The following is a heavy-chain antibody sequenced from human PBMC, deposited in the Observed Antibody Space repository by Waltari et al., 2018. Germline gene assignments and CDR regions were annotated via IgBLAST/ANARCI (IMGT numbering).Heavy chain of an antibody. CDR2: INHSGST. CDR3: ARGRKYYDFWSGSPFDY. Sequence: QVQLQQWGAGLLKPSETLSLTCAVYGGSFSVSYWRWIRPPPGKGLEWIGEINHSGSTNYNPSLKSRVTISVDTSKNQFSLKLSSVTAADTAVYYCARGRKYYDFWSGSPFDYWGQGTLVTVSS. J-gene: IGHJ4*02. D-gene: IGHD3-3*01. V-gene: IGHV4-34*01. CDR1: GGSFSVSY.